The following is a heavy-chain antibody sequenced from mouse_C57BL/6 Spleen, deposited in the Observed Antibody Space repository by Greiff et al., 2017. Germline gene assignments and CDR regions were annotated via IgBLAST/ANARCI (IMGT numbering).Heavy chain of an antibody. V-gene: IGHV1-52*01. Sequence: VQLQQPGAELVRPGSSVKLSCKASGYTFTSYWMHWVKQRPIQGLEWIGNIDPSDSETHYNQKFKDKATLTVDKSSSTAYMQLSSLTSEDSAVYYCARSEIYYYGSRAYYAMDYWGQGTSVTVSS. CDR1: GYTFTSYW. D-gene: IGHD1-1*01. CDR2: IDPSDSET. CDR3: ARSEIYYYGSRAYYAMDY. J-gene: IGHJ4*01.